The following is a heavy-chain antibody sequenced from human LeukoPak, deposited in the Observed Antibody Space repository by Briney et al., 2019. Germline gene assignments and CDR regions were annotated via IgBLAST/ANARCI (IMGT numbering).Heavy chain of an antibody. Sequence: GGSLRLSCAASQFTFSSYSMNWVRQALGKGLEWVSSISSSSSYIYYADSVKGRFTISRDSAKNSLYLQMNSLRAEDTAVYYCASMGVGGSSTGAIFDWGQGTLVTVSS. J-gene: IGHJ4*02. CDR2: ISSSSSYI. D-gene: IGHD2-2*01. CDR3: ASMGVGGSSTGAIFD. V-gene: IGHV3-21*01. CDR1: QFTFSSYS.